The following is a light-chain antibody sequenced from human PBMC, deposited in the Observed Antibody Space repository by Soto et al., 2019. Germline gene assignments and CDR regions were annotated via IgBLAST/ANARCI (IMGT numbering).Light chain of an antibody. V-gene: IGLV2-14*01. J-gene: IGLJ3*02. CDR1: SSDVGGYNY. CDR2: EVS. Sequence: QSVRTQPASVSGSTGQSITISCTGTSSDVGGYNYVSWYQQHPGKAPKLIIYEVSNRPSGVSNRFSGSKSGNAASLNLSGLQAEHEADYYGRSYTSSSTRVFGGGTKLTVL. CDR3: RSYTSSSTRV.